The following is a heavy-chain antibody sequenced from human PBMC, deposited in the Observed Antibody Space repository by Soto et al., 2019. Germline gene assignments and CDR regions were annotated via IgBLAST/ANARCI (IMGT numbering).Heavy chain of an antibody. V-gene: IGHV2-5*02. Sequence: QITLKESGPTLVKPTQTLTLTCTFSGFSLSTNGVGVVWIRQPPGKALEWLGIIYWDDDKRYSPSLKSRLTLSKDTSKKHVVLRTTNMDPVDTDTYYYAHTLGSDNSWFDHWGQGTLDTVSS. J-gene: IGHJ5*02. D-gene: IGHD3-16*01. CDR2: IYWDDDK. CDR3: AHTLGSDNSWFDH. CDR1: GFSLSTNGVG.